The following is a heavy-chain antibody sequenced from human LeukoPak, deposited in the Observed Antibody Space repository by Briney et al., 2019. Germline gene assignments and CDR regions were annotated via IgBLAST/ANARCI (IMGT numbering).Heavy chain of an antibody. V-gene: IGHV1-2*02. D-gene: IGHD3-10*01. CDR3: ARPRYGSGSYFIRYYYGMDV. Sequence: ASVKVSCKAFGYTFTGYYMHWVRQAPGQGLEWMGWINPNSGGTNYAQKFQGRVTMTRDTSISTAYMELSRLRSDDTAVYYCARPRYGSGSYFIRYYYGMDVWGQGTTVTVSS. CDR1: GYTFTGYY. CDR2: INPNSGGT. J-gene: IGHJ6*02.